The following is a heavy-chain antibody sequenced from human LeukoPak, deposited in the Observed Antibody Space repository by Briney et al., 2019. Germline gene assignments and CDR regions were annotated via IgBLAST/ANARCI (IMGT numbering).Heavy chain of an antibody. J-gene: IGHJ4*02. Sequence: GGSLRLSCAASGFTFSSYGMSWVRQAPGKGLEWVSTINGGGDTFYADSVKGRFTISRDNSKNTLYLQMNSLRAKDTAAYYCAKRTPYRSGLYYFDYWGRGTLVTVSS. V-gene: IGHV3-23*01. CDR1: GFTFSSYG. CDR2: INGGGDT. D-gene: IGHD6-19*01. CDR3: AKRTPYRSGLYYFDY.